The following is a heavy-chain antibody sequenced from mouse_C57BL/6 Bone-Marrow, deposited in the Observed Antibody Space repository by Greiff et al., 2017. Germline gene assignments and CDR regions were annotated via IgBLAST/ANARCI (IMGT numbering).Heavy chain of an antibody. CDR1: GFNIKDDY. J-gene: IGHJ1*03. D-gene: IGHD1-1*01. CDR3: TTGRFITTVVATNFDV. Sequence: VQLQQSGAELVRPGASVKLSCTASGFNIKDDYMHWVKQRPEQGLEWIGWIDPENGDTEYASKFQGKATITADTSSITAYLQLSSLTSEDTAVYYCTTGRFITTVVATNFDVWGTGTTVTVSS. CDR2: IDPENGDT. V-gene: IGHV14-4*01.